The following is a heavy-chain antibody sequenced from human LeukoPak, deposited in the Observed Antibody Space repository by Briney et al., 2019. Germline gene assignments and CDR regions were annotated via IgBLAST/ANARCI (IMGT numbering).Heavy chain of an antibody. CDR1: GLTVNNNY. V-gene: IGHV3-53*01. CDR3: ARDLSGSAFDH. J-gene: IGHJ4*02. Sequence: QSGGSLRLSCAASGLTVNNNYMNWVRQAPGKGLEWVSALYIGGNTYYADSVRGRFTISRDNSKNTLYLQMSSLRAEDTAVYYCARDLSGSAFDHWGQGTLVTVSS. CDR2: LYIGGNT. D-gene: IGHD1-26*01.